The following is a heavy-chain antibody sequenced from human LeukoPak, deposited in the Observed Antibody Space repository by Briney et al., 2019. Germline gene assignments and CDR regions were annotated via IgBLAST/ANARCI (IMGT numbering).Heavy chain of an antibody. CDR3: ARLYCSGGSCYHDY. Sequence: SVKVSCKASGYTFTGYYMHWVRQAPGQGLVWMGWINPNSGGTNYAQKFQGRVTMTRDTSISTAYMELSRLRSDDTAVYYCARLYCSGGSCYHDYWGQGTLVTVSS. CDR1: GYTFTGYY. J-gene: IGHJ4*02. D-gene: IGHD2-15*01. V-gene: IGHV1-2*02. CDR2: INPNSGGT.